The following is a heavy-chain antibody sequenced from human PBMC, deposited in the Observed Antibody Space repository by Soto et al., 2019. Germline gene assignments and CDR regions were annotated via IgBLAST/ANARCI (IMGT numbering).Heavy chain of an antibody. V-gene: IGHV4-30-2*06. CDR3: ARGRRSKTATAGTGWFDP. CDR1: GDSISSGGLS. D-gene: IGHD6-13*01. J-gene: IGHJ5*02. Sequence: QLQLQESGSGLLKPSQTLSLNCSVSGDSISSGGLSWNWLRQSPGRGLEWIGYIYYPGLTYYNPSLKSRVFMSLDTSENQVSLRLSSVTAADSAVYYCARGRRSKTATAGTGWFDPWGPGTLVTVSS. CDR2: IYYPGLT.